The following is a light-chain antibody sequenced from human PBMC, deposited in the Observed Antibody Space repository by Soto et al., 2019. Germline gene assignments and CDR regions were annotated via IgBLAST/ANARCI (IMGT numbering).Light chain of an antibody. J-gene: IGKJ4*01. CDR1: QNLLYSSNNKNY. Sequence: DIVMTQSPDSLAVSLGERATINCKSSQNLLYSSNNKNYLAWYQQKPGQPPKLLIYWASTRESGGPDRFSGSGSGTDFTLTISSLQAEDVAVYYCQQYDRTPLTFGGGTKVEIK. V-gene: IGKV4-1*01. CDR2: WAS. CDR3: QQYDRTPLT.